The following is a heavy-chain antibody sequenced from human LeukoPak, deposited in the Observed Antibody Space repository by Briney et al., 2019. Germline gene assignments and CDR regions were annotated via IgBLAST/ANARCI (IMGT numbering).Heavy chain of an antibody. CDR1: GFTFSSYA. CDR2: LSGSGGST. CDR3: AKASGWYYFDY. D-gene: IGHD6-19*01. V-gene: IGHV3-23*01. J-gene: IGHJ4*02. Sequence: GGSLRLSCAASGFTFSSYAMSWVRQAPGKGLEWVSALSGSGGSTYYADSVKGRFTISRDNSENTLYLQMNSLRVEDTAVYYCAKASGWYYFDYWGQGTLVTVSS.